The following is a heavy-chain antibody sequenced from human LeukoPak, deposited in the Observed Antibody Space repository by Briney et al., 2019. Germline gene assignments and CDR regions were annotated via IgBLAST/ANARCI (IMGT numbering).Heavy chain of an antibody. V-gene: IGHV3-21*01. D-gene: IGHD3-3*01. CDR1: GFTFSSYS. CDR3: ARDQQDFWSGYYFDY. CDR2: ISSSSSYI. Sequence: GGSLRLSCAASGFTFSSYSMNWVRQAPGKGLEWVSSISSSSSYIYYADSVKGRFTISRDNAKNSLYLQMNSLRAEDTAVYYCARDQQDFWSGYYFDYWGQGTLVTVSS. J-gene: IGHJ4*02.